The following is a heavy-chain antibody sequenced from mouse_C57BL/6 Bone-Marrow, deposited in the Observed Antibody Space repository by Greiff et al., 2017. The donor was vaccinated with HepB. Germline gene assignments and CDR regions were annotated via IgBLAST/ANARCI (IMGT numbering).Heavy chain of an antibody. D-gene: IGHD2-4*01. J-gene: IGHJ2*01. Sequence: VQLQQSGAELMKPGASVKLSCKATGYTFTGYWIEWVKQRPGHGLEWIGEILPGSGNTKYNEKFKGKATLTADTSSSTAYMQLSSLTSEDSAVYYCAREKRLRPFDYWGQGTTLTVSS. CDR3: AREKRLRPFDY. CDR2: ILPGSGNT. V-gene: IGHV1-9*01. CDR1: GYTFTGYW.